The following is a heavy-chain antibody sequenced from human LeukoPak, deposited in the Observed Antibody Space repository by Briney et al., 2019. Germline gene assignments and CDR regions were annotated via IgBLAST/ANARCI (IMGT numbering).Heavy chain of an antibody. CDR1: GFTFNTYA. Sequence: PGGSLRLSCAASGFTFNTYAMSWVRQAPGKGLEWISAISGSGGSTYYADSVMGRFTISRDNSKNTLYLQIHSLRAEDTAVYYCAKGKGSSSSSIDWWGQGTLVTVSS. V-gene: IGHV3-23*01. CDR3: AKGKGSSSSSIDW. CDR2: ISGSGGST. D-gene: IGHD6-6*01. J-gene: IGHJ4*02.